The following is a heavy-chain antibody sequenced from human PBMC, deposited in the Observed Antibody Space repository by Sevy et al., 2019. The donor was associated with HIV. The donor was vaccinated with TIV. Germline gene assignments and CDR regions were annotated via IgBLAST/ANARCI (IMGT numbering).Heavy chain of an antibody. CDR2: INQDGGQK. CDR1: GFTFSNYW. V-gene: IGHV3-7*01. CDR3: AREQITGAKPEYFDY. Sequence: GWSLRLSCAVSGFTFSNYWMSWVRQAPGKGLECVANINQDGGQKYYLDSVKGRFFVSRDNAKNSLYLQMDSLRAEDTAVYYCAREQITGAKPEYFDYWGQGTLVTVSS. J-gene: IGHJ4*02. D-gene: IGHD1-7*01.